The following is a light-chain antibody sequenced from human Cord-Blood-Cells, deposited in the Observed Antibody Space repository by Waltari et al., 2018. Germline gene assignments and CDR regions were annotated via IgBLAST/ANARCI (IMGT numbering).Light chain of an antibody. CDR2: EGS. CDR3: CSYAGSSTFDV. Sequence: QSALTQPASVSGSLGQSITISCTGTSSDVGSYNLVSWYQQHPGKSPNRMSYEGSKRPSGVSNRFSGSKSGNTASLTISGLQAEDEADYYCCSYAGSSTFDVFGTGTKVTVL. CDR1: SSDVGSYNL. J-gene: IGLJ1*01. V-gene: IGLV2-23*03.